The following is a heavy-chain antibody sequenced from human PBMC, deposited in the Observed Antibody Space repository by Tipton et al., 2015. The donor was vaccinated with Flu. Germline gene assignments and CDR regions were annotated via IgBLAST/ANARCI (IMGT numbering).Heavy chain of an antibody. CDR2: MYSGGST. J-gene: IGHJ4*02. V-gene: IGHV4-61*02. CDR3: AREYSDRLGY. Sequence: LRLSCTVSGGSISSGSFYWSWIRQPAGKGLEWIGRMYSGGSTNFNPSLKSRVTISVDTSENQFSLRLSSVTAADTAVYYCAREYSDRLGYWGQGTLVTVSS. D-gene: IGHD6-13*01. CDR1: GGSISSGSFY.